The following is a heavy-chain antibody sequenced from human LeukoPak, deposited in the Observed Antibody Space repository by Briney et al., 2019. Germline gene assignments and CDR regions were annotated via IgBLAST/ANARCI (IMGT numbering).Heavy chain of an antibody. CDR1: GGSISRTNW. CDR2: ISLSGRT. V-gene: IGHV4-4*02. Sequence: SETLSLTCDVSGGSISRTNWWSWVRQSPGQGLEWIGEISLSGRTNYNPSLQSRVTMSLDESKNQLSLDLASVTAADTAVYYCARLSYGHLVCYFDYWGQGTLVTVSS. CDR3: ARLSYGHLVCYFDY. D-gene: IGHD5-18*01. J-gene: IGHJ4*02.